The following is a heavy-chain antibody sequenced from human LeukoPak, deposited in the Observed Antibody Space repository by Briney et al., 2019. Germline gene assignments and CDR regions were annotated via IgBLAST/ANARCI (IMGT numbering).Heavy chain of an antibody. CDR2: ISAYNGNT. CDR3: ARDPTGFQVATFDY. V-gene: IGHV1-18*01. Sequence: GASVKVSCKASGYTFTSYGISWVRQAPGQGLEWMGWISAYNGNTNYAQKLQGRVTMTTDTSTSTAYMELRSLRSDDTAVYYCARDPTGFQVATFDYWGQGTLVTVSS. J-gene: IGHJ4*02. D-gene: IGHD5-12*01. CDR1: GYTFTSYG.